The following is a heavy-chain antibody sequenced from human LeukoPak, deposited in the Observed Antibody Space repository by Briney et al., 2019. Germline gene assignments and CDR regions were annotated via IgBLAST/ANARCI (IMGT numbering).Heavy chain of an antibody. J-gene: IGHJ4*02. CDR3: AREGGAEDFDY. V-gene: IGHV3-21*01. CDR2: ISDNSRDM. CDR1: GFTFSNYN. Sequence: PGGSLRLSCAASGFTFSNYNMNWVRQAPGKGREWVSSISDNSRDMYYAYSVKGRFTISRDNAKNSLYLQMNRLRDEDTAVYYCAREGGAEDFDYWGQGTLVTVSS. D-gene: IGHD2-15*01.